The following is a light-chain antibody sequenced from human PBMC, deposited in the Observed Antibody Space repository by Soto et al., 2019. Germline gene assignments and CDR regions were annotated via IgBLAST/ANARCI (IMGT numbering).Light chain of an antibody. Sequence: QSVLTQPPSVSGAPGQRVTMSCTGSSSNIGAGYDVHWYQQLPGTAPKILIYGNINRPSGVPDRFSGSKSGTSASLAITGLQAEDEADYYCQSYDSSLSVVFGGGTKLTVL. CDR2: GNI. J-gene: IGLJ2*01. CDR1: SSNIGAGYD. CDR3: QSYDSSLSVV. V-gene: IGLV1-40*01.